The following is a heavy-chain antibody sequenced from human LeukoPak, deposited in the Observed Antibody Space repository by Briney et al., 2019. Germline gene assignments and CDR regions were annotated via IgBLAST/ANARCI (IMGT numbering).Heavy chain of an antibody. Sequence: ASVKVSCKASGYTFTGYYMHWVRQAPGQGLEWMGWINPNSGGTNYAQKFQGRVTMTRDTSISTAYMELSRLRSDDTAVYYCVSATIVVVPAAAMQIGYYYYGMDVWGQGTTVTVSS. CDR1: GYTFTGYY. CDR3: VSATIVVVPAAAMQIGYYYYGMDV. J-gene: IGHJ6*02. CDR2: INPNSGGT. D-gene: IGHD2-2*01. V-gene: IGHV1-2*02.